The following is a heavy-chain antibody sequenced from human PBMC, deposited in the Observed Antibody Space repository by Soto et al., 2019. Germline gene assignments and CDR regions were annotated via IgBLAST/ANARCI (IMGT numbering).Heavy chain of an antibody. Sequence: GSLRLSCAASGFTFSNAWMSWVRQAPGKGLEWVGRIKSKTDGGTTDYAAPVKGRFTISRDDSKNTLYLQMNSLKTEDTAVYYCTTYYDFWSGYNFDYWGQGTPVTVSS. J-gene: IGHJ4*02. V-gene: IGHV3-15*01. CDR3: TTYYDFWSGYNFDY. D-gene: IGHD3-3*01. CDR2: IKSKTDGGTT. CDR1: GFTFSNAW.